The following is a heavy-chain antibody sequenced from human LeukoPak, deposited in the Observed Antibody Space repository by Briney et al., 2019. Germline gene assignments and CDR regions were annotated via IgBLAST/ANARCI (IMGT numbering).Heavy chain of an antibody. D-gene: IGHD2-21*01. CDR2: ISYDGTNK. CDR3: ASASSTYCGRDCYSLYRYMDV. Sequence: GGSLRLSCAASGFTFSSYSLYWVRQAPGKGLEWVAVISYDGTNKYYADSVKGRFTIFRDNSKNTLYLQMNSLRTEDTAVYYCASASSTYCGRDCYSLYRYMDVWGKGTTVTVSS. CDR1: GFTFSSYS. J-gene: IGHJ6*03. V-gene: IGHV3-30-3*01.